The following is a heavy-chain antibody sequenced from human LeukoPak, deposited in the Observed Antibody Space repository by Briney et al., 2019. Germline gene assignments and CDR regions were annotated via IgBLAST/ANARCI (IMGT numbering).Heavy chain of an antibody. Sequence: SETLSLTCTVSGGSISRYYWSWIRQPAGKVLEWIGRIYSDGTITYNPSLQSRVTMSIDTSKNQFSLKLSFVTAADTAVYYCARDSGTTGEVKFDPWGQGTLVTVSS. CDR3: ARDSGTTGEVKFDP. CDR2: IYSDGTI. V-gene: IGHV4-4*07. CDR1: GGSISRYY. J-gene: IGHJ5*02. D-gene: IGHD4-17*01.